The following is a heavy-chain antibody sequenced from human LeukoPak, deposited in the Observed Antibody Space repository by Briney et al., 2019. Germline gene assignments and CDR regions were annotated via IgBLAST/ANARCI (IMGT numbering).Heavy chain of an antibody. D-gene: IGHD2-2*01. CDR2: INPNSGGT. CDR3: ARDRSSTSFGPNWFDP. V-gene: IGHV1-2*02. CDR1: GYTFTGYY. Sequence: ASVKVSCKASGYTFTGYYMHWVRQAPGQGLEWMGWINPNSGGTNYAQRFQGRVTMTRDTSISTAYMELSRLRSDDTAVYYCARDRSSTSFGPNWFDPWGPGTLVTVSS. J-gene: IGHJ5*02.